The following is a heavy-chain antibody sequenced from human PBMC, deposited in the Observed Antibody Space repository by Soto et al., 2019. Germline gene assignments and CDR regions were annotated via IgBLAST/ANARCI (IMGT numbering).Heavy chain of an antibody. V-gene: IGHV1-69*01. CDR2: IIPIPGTA. Sequence: QVLLVQSGAEVKKPGSSVKVSCKASGGTFSSYAISWVRQAPGQGLEWMGGIIPIPGTANYAQKFQGRVTITADESTSTAYMELSSRRSEDTAVYYCARSQGSSTSLEIYYYYYYGMDVWGQGTTVTVSS. CDR1: GGTFSSYA. J-gene: IGHJ6*02. CDR3: ARSQGSSTSLEIYYYYYYGMDV. D-gene: IGHD2-2*01.